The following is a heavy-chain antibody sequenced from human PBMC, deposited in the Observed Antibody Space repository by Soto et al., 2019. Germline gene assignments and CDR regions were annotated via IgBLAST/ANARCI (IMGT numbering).Heavy chain of an antibody. V-gene: IGHV3-9*01. D-gene: IGHD6-13*01. CDR2: ISWNSGSI. CDR3: AKFQGVGSWYPYAFDI. Sequence: HPGGSLRLSCAASGFTFDDYAMHWVRQAPGKGLEWVSGISWNSGSIGYADSVKGRFTISRDNAKNSLYLQMNSLRAEDTALYYCAKFQGVGSWYPYAFDIWGQGTMVTVSS. J-gene: IGHJ3*02. CDR1: GFTFDDYA.